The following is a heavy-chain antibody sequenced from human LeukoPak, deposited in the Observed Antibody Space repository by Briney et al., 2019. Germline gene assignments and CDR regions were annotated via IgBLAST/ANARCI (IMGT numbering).Heavy chain of an antibody. D-gene: IGHD1-26*01. J-gene: IGHJ5*02. CDR1: GDSISSDY. V-gene: IGHV4-59*12. Sequence: PSETLSLTCTVSGDSISSDYWRWIRQPPGKGLQWIGYIYYSWSTNYNPSLKSRVNISLDTSRNQFYLKLSSVPAADSAVYFCARRGGNYSGWFDHWGQGTLVTVSS. CDR2: IYYSWST. CDR3: ARRGGNYSGWFDH.